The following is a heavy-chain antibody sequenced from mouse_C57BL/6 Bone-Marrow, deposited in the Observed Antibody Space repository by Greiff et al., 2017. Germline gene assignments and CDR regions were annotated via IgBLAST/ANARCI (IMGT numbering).Heavy chain of an antibody. CDR1: GYTFTSYW. CDR2: IHPNSGST. J-gene: IGHJ4*01. V-gene: IGHV1-64*01. D-gene: IGHD1-1*01. Sequence: QVQLQQPGAELVKPGASVKLSCKASGYTFTSYWMHWVKQRPGQGLEWIGMIHPNSGSTNYNEKFKSKATLTVDKSSSTAYMQLSSLTSEDSAVDYCARLGSRYGYAMDYWGQGTSVTVSS. CDR3: ARLGSRYGYAMDY.